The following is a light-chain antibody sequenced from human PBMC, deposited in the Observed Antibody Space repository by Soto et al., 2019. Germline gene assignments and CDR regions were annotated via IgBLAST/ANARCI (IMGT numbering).Light chain of an antibody. Sequence: QSVLTQPASVSGSPGQSITISCTGTSSDVGGYNYVSWYQQHPGKAPKLMIYDVRNRPSGVSNRISGSKSGNTASLTISGLQAEDEADYYCSSYTASSTLVVFGTGTKLTVL. CDR1: SSDVGGYNY. CDR3: SSYTASSTLVV. V-gene: IGLV2-14*01. CDR2: DVR. J-gene: IGLJ1*01.